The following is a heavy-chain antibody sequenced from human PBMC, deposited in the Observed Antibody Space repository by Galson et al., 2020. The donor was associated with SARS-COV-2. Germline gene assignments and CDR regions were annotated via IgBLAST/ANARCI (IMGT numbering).Heavy chain of an antibody. Sequence: ASVKVSCKASGYTFTDYFMHWVRQAPGQGLEWMGWINPNSGGTHYVQKVQGRVTMTRDMSITTVYMELSRLRSDDTALYYCARDLRLYYASGGSDYWGQGTLVTVSS. CDR3: ARDLRLYYASGGSDY. J-gene: IGHJ4*02. CDR1: GYTFTDYF. V-gene: IGHV1-2*02. CDR2: INPNSGGT. D-gene: IGHD3-10*01.